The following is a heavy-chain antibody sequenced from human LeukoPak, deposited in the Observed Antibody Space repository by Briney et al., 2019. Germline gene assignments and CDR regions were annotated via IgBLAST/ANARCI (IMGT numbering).Heavy chain of an antibody. CDR1: GFTFNDYA. CDR3: AKDYYYDSSAYLDS. J-gene: IGHJ4*02. CDR2: ISCNSGNI. Sequence: PGGSLRLSCAASGFTFNDYAMHWVRQAPGKGLEWVSGISCNSGNIGYVDSVKGRFTISRDNAKNSLYLQMNSLRAEDTALYYCAKDYYYDSSAYLDSWGQGTLVTVSS. D-gene: IGHD3-22*01. V-gene: IGHV3-9*01.